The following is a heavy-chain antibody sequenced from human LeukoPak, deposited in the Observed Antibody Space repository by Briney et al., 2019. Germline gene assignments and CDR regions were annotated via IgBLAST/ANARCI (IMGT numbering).Heavy chain of an antibody. CDR3: ARVVCSSTSCYLYWFDP. V-gene: IGHV4-4*07. CDR2: IYTSGST. Sequence: SETLSLTCTVSGGSISSYYWSWIRQPAGKGLEWIGRIYTSGSTNYNPSLKSRVAMSVDTSKNQFSLKLSSVTAADTAVYYCARVVCSSTSCYLYWFDPWGQGTLVTVSS. CDR1: GGSISSYY. D-gene: IGHD2-2*01. J-gene: IGHJ5*02.